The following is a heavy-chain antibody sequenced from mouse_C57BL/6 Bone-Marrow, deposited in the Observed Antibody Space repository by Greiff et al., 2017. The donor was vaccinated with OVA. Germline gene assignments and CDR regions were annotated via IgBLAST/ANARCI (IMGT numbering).Heavy chain of an antibody. D-gene: IGHD1-1*01. J-gene: IGHJ2*01. CDR1: GFTFSSYA. CDR2: ISDGGSYT. V-gene: IGHV5-4*01. Sequence: EVKLVESGGGLVKPGGSLKLSCAASGFTFSSYAMSWVRQTPEKRLEWVATISDGGSYTYYPDNVKGRFTISRDNAKNNLYLQISHLKSEDTAMYYCARDLPSTVVFDYWGQGTTLTVSS. CDR3: ARDLPSTVVFDY.